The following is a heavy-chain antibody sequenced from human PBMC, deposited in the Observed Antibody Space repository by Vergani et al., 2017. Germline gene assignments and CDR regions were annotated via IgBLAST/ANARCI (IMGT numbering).Heavy chain of an antibody. CDR3: ARDLVSVRGVVSKGGPGIDYYYGMDV. V-gene: IGHV3-33*01. CDR1: GFTFSSYG. CDR2: IWYDGSNK. Sequence: QVQLVESGGGVVQPGRSLRLSCAASGFTFSSYGMHWVRQAPGKGLEWVAVIWYDGSNKYYADSVKGRFTISRDNSKNTLYLQMNSLRAEDTAVYYCARDLVSVRGVVSKGGPGIDYYYGMDVWGQGTTVTVSS. D-gene: IGHD3-10*01. J-gene: IGHJ6*02.